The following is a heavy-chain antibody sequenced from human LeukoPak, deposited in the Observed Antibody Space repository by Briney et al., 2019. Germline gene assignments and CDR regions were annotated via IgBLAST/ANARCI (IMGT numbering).Heavy chain of an antibody. J-gene: IGHJ5*02. D-gene: IGHD2-15*01. V-gene: IGHV4-39*07. CDR1: GNSIRSNPHS. CDR2: MYYSGST. Sequence: SETLSLTCTVSGNSIRSNPHSWGWTRQPPGKGLEWIGSMYYSGSTYYNPSLKSRVTISIDTSKNQFSLKLNSVTAADTAVYYCARDEVSSCSGDNCYPAWGQGTLVTVSS. CDR3: ARDEVSSCSGDNCYPA.